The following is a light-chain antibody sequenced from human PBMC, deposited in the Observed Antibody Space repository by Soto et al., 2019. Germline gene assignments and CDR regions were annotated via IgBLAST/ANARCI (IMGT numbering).Light chain of an antibody. J-gene: IGKJ2*01. CDR3: QKNNSAPYT. Sequence: DIQMTQSPSSLSASVGDRVTITCRASQDITNNLAWHQQKPGKVPKLLIFGASTLHSGVPSRFSGGGSGTLFTLTISSLQPEDGATYYCQKNNSAPYTFGQGTKLEI. CDR2: GAS. CDR1: QDITNN. V-gene: IGKV1-27*01.